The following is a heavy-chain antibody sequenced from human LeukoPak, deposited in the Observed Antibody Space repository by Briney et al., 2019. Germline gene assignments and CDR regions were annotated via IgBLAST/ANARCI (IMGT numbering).Heavy chain of an antibody. CDR1: GFTFSSYG. CDR3: ARAPNYISHFDY. V-gene: IGHV3-30*03. J-gene: IGHJ4*02. Sequence: PGGSLRLSCAASGFTFSSYGMHWVRQAPGKGLEWVAVISYDGSNKYYADSVKGRFTISRDNSKNTLYLQMNSLRAEDTAVYYCARAPNYISHFDYWGQGTLVTVPS. CDR2: ISYDGSNK. D-gene: IGHD5-24*01.